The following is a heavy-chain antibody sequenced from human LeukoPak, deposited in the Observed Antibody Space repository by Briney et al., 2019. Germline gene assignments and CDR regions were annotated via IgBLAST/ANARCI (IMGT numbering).Heavy chain of an antibody. D-gene: IGHD3-22*01. CDR2: IRNKANNYAT. Sequence: GGSLRLSCAASGFTFSGSAMHWVRQASGKGLEWVGRIRNKANNYATSYAASVKGRFTISRDDSKNTAYLRMNSLQTEDTAVYYCTNYDSSGPAFQHWGQGTLVTVSS. CDR3: TNYDSSGPAFQH. J-gene: IGHJ1*01. CDR1: GFTFSGSA. V-gene: IGHV3-73*01.